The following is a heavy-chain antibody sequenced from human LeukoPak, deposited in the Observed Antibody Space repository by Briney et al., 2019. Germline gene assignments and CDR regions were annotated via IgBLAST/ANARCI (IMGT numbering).Heavy chain of an antibody. CDR1: GFTFSSYS. Sequence: PGGSLRLSCAASGFTFSSYSMNWVRQAPGKGLEWVSSISSSSSYIYYADSVKGRFTISRDNAKNSLYLQMNSLRAEDTAVYYCAKDRRGYSYGRHGFDYWGQGTLVTVSS. CDR3: AKDRRGYSYGRHGFDY. J-gene: IGHJ4*02. D-gene: IGHD5-18*01. V-gene: IGHV3-21*01. CDR2: ISSSSSYI.